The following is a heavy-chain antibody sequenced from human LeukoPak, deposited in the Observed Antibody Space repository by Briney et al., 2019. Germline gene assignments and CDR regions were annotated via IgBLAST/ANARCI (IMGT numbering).Heavy chain of an antibody. V-gene: IGHV1-46*01. J-gene: IGHJ4*02. CDR2: INPSGDNT. CDR1: GYTFTSDF. D-gene: IGHD2-15*01. CDR3: ARELGGGHFDY. Sequence: GASVKVSCKASGYTFTSDFIHWVRQAPGQGLEWMGAINPSGDNTWYAQKFQGRVTMTRGTSSNTVYLELISLRSEDTAVYYCARELGGGHFDYWGQGALVTVSS.